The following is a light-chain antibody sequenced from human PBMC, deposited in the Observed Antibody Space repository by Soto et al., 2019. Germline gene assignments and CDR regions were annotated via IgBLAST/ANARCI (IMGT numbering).Light chain of an antibody. CDR3: QHYDNLPPFT. CDR2: GAS. V-gene: IGKV1-33*01. J-gene: IGKJ3*01. Sequence: DIQMTQSPSSLSASIGDRVTITCQASQDIKKYLSWYQQTPGRAPKLLIYGASNLETGVPSRFSGSGYGTDFTFTIRSLQPEDVATYYCQHYDNLPPFTFGPGTKVAIK. CDR1: QDIKKY.